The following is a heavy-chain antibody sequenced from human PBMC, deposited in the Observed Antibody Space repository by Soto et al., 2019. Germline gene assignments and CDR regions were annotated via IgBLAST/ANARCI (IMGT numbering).Heavy chain of an antibody. CDR2: ISTYNSNT. Sequence: QIQLVQSGVEVKKPGASVKVSCRASGYSFTGYALAWVRQAPGQGLEWLGWISTYNSNTNYAQKFHGRVTMTTDTSTTTAHMELRNMRSDDTDVYYCARVSCDILTGYYAHYFDYWGQGTLVTVSS. CDR3: ARVSCDILTGYYAHYFDY. CDR1: GYSFTGYA. J-gene: IGHJ4*02. D-gene: IGHD3-9*01. V-gene: IGHV1-18*01.